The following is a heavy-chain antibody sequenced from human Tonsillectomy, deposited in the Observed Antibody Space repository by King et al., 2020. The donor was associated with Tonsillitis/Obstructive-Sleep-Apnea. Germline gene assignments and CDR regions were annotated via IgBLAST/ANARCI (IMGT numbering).Heavy chain of an antibody. CDR2: INPSGGSI. J-gene: IGHJ3*02. CDR1: GYTFTSYY. V-gene: IGHV1-46*01. Sequence: QLVQSGAEVKKPGASVKVSCKASGYTFTSYYMHWVRQAPGQGLEWMGIINPSGGSISYAQKFQGRVTMTRDTSTSTVYMELSSLRSEDTAGYYCARGGYYGSGSYSAFDIWGQGTMVTVSS. D-gene: IGHD3-10*01. CDR3: ARGGYYGSGSYSAFDI.